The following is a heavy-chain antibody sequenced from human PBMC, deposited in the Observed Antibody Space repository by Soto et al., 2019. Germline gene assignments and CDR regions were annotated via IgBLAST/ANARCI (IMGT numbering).Heavy chain of an antibody. D-gene: IGHD3-22*01. CDR1: GFTFSSYA. Sequence: GGSLRLSCAASGFTFSSYAMSWVRQAPGKGLEWVSAISGSGGSTYYADSVKGRFTISSDNSKNTLYLQMNSLRAEDTAVYYCAKMLSTYYYDSSGYYRHYWGQGTLVTVSS. J-gene: IGHJ4*02. V-gene: IGHV3-23*01. CDR3: AKMLSTYYYDSSGYYRHY. CDR2: ISGSGGST.